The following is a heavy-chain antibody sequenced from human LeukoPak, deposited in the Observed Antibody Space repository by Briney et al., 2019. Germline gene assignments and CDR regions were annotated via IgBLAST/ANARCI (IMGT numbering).Heavy chain of an antibody. CDR1: GYTFTSYG. Sequence: GASVKVSCKASGYTFTSYGISWVRQAPGQGLEWMGWISAYNGNTNYAQKLQGRVTMTTDTSTSTAYMELRSLRSDDTAVYYCARDPRHVVPAAIPFDYWGQGTLVTVSS. CDR3: ARDPRHVVPAAIPFDY. J-gene: IGHJ4*02. CDR2: ISAYNGNT. D-gene: IGHD2-2*01. V-gene: IGHV1-18*01.